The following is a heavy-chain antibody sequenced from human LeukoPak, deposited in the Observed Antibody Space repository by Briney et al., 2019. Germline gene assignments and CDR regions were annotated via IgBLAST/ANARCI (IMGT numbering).Heavy chain of an antibody. V-gene: IGHV5-51*01. CDR3: ARPTGVPPHDAFDI. D-gene: IGHD7-27*01. CDR1: GYTFTSHW. CDR2: IYPGDSDT. Sequence: GESLKISCKGSGYTFTSHWIGWVRQMPGKGLEWMGVIYPGDSDTRYSPSFQGQVSISADKSISTAYLQWSSLKASDTAMYYCARPTGVPPHDAFDIWGQGTMVTVSS. J-gene: IGHJ3*02.